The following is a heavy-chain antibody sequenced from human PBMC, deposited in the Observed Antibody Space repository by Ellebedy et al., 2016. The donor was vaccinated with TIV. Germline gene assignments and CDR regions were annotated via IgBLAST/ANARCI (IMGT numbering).Heavy chain of an antibody. J-gene: IGHJ4*02. D-gene: IGHD3-22*01. V-gene: IGHV4-59*08. CDR2: IHYSGST. CDR3: ARNYYDSSGKYMDYFDY. CDR1: GRSISRYS. Sequence: MPSETLSLTCPVPGRSISRYSWSWILQPPGKGLEWIGYIHYSGSTNYNPAFKSRVTISVDTSKNQFSLKLRSVTAADTPVYYCARNYYDSSGKYMDYFDYWGQGTLVTVSS.